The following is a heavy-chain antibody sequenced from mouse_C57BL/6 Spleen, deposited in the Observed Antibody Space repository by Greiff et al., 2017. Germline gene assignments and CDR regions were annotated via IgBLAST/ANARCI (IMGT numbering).Heavy chain of an antibody. Sequence: VMLVESGAELMKPGASVKLSCKATGYTFTGYWIDWVKQRPGQGLEWIGEIFPGSGSTNYNEKFKGKATFTADTSSNTAYMQLSSLTTEDSAIYYCARGGGYDYDGYWGQGTTVTVSA. CDR2: IFPGSGST. D-gene: IGHD2-4*01. V-gene: IGHV1-9*01. J-gene: IGHJ2*01. CDR1: GYTFTGYW. CDR3: ARGGGYDYDGY.